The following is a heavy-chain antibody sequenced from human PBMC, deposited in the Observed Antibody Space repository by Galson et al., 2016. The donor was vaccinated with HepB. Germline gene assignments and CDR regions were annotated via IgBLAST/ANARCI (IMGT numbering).Heavy chain of an antibody. Sequence: SLRLSCAASGFTFKNAWMSWVRQAPGKGLEWVGRIKSKTDGGTTDYAAPVKGRFTISRDDSKSTLYLQMHSLKTEDTAVYYCTTDPTLRFLDWLGDWGQGTLVTVSS. V-gene: IGHV3-15*01. J-gene: IGHJ5*02. CDR3: TTDPTLRFLDWLGD. CDR2: IKSKTDGGTT. D-gene: IGHD3-3*01. CDR1: GFTFKNAW.